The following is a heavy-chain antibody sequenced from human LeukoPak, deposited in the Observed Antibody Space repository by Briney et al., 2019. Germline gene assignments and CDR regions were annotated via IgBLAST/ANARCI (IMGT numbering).Heavy chain of an antibody. Sequence: SEALSLTCTVSGDSIRSGDYYCDWLRQPPGKGLEWIGDINYSGGTYYNPSLKSRVTMSVDASKTQFSLQLSSVTAADTAVYYCATRRRDNNWFDPWSQGTLVTVSS. D-gene: IGHD5-24*01. V-gene: IGHV4-39*01. CDR2: INYSGGT. J-gene: IGHJ5*02. CDR3: ATRRRDNNWFDP. CDR1: GDSIRSGDYY.